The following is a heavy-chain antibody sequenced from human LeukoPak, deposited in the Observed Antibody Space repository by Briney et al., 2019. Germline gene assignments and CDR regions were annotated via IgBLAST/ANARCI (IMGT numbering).Heavy chain of an antibody. Sequence: PSETLSLTCTVSAGSISSGGNYWSWIRQHPGKGLEWIRYIYYSGSTYYNPSLKSRLTISVDTSKNQFSLKLSSVTAADTAVYYCARGSSWPYYLDYWGQGTLVTVSS. J-gene: IGHJ4*02. CDR2: IYYSGST. CDR3: ARGSSWPYYLDY. CDR1: AGSISSGGNY. D-gene: IGHD6-13*01. V-gene: IGHV4-31*03.